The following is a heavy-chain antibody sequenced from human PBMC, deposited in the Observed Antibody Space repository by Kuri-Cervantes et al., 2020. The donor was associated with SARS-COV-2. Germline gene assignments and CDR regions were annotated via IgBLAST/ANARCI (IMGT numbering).Heavy chain of an antibody. CDR3: ARVPYGTLQYFDY. Sequence: GSLRLSCAVYGGSFSGYYWSWIRQPPGKGLEWIGYIYYSGSTNYNPSLKSRVTISVDTSKNQISLKLSSVTAADTAVYYCARVPYGTLQYFDYWGQGTLVTVSS. J-gene: IGHJ4*02. V-gene: IGHV4-59*01. CDR1: GGSFSGYY. CDR2: IYYSGST. D-gene: IGHD4-11*01.